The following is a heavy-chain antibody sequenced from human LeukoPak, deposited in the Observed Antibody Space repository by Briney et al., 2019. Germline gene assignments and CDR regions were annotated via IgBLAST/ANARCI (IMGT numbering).Heavy chain of an antibody. V-gene: IGHV4-34*01. CDR3: ARGAGYSYEI. CDR1: GGSFSGYY. Sequence: MPSETLSLTCAVYGGSFSGYYWSWIRQPPGKGLEWIGEINHSGSTNYNPSLKSRVTISVDTSKNQFSLKLSSVTAADTAVYYCARGAGYSYEIWGQGTLVTVSS. J-gene: IGHJ4*02. CDR2: INHSGST. D-gene: IGHD5-18*01.